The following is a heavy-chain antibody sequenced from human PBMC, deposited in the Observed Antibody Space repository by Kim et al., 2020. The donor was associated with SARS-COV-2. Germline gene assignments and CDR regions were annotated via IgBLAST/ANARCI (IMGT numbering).Heavy chain of an antibody. J-gene: IGHJ3*02. CDR3: ARRHATASGAFDI. Sequence: NPSLHGRAHISVDTSKNQFSLKVSYVTAADTAVYYCARRHATASGAFDIWGQGTMVTVSS. D-gene: IGHD1-1*01. V-gene: IGHV4-59*08.